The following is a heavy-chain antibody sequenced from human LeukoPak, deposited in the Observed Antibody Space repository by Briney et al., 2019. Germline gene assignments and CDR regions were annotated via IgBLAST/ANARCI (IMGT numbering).Heavy chain of an antibody. CDR2: IYHSGST. CDR3: ASWSIAARPRDY. D-gene: IGHD6-6*01. Sequence: PSETLSLTCAVSGYSISSGYYWGWIRQPPGKGLEWIGSIYHSGSTYYNPSLKSRVTISVDTSKNQFSLKLSSVTAADTAVYYCASWSIAARPRDYWGQGTLVTASS. CDR1: GYSISSGYY. V-gene: IGHV4-38-2*01. J-gene: IGHJ4*02.